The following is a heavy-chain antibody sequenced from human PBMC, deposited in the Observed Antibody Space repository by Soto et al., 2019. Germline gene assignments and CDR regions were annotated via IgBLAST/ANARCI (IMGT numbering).Heavy chain of an antibody. CDR3: ARHGAKTTPFDY. J-gene: IGHJ4*02. CDR1: GGSISSSSYY. D-gene: IGHD1-7*01. V-gene: IGHV4-39*01. Sequence: QLQLQESGPGLVKPSETLSLTCTVSGGSISSSSYYWGWIRQPPGKGLEWIGSIYYSGSTYYNPSLSGRVTISVDTSKNQFSLELRSVTAADTAVYYCARHGAKTTPFDYWGQGTLVTVFS. CDR2: IYYSGST.